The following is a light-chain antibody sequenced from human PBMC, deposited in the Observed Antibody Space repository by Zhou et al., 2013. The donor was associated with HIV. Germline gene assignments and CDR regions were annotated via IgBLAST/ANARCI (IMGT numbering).Light chain of an antibody. J-gene: IGKJ1*01. CDR3: QQRSNWPRT. V-gene: IGKV3-11*01. Sequence: EIVMTQSPATLSVSPGERATLSCRASQSSRSNLAWYQQKPGQAPRLLIYDASNRATGIPARFSGSGSGTDFTLTISSLEPEDFAVYYCQQRSNWPRTFGQGTKVEVK. CDR2: DAS. CDR1: QSSRSN.